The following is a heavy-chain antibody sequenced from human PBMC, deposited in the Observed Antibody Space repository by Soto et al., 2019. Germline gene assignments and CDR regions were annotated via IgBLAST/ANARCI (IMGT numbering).Heavy chain of an antibody. J-gene: IGHJ5*02. CDR1: GGSFSGYY. V-gene: IGHV4-34*01. Sequence: LSLTCAVYGGSFSGYYWSWIRQPPGKGLEWIGEINHSGSTNYDPSLKSRVTISVDTSKNQFSLKLSSVTAADTAVYYCARGVTMVRGVIIGRYNWFDPWGQGTLVTVSS. CDR3: ARGVTMVRGVIIGRYNWFDP. D-gene: IGHD3-10*01. CDR2: INHSGST.